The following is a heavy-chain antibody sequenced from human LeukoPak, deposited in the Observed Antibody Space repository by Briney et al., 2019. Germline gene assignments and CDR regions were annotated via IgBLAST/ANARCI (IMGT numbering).Heavy chain of an antibody. V-gene: IGHV3-30*02. CDR3: AKPPRYCSSTSCSGGYYYYMDV. D-gene: IGHD2-2*01. CDR1: GFTFDDYA. Sequence: PGGSLRLSCAASGFTFDDYAMHWVRQAPGKGLEWVALIRYDGSNKYYADSVKGRFTISRDNSKNTLYLQMNSLRAEDTAVYYCAKPPRYCSSTSCSGGYYYYMDVWGKGTTVTVSS. CDR2: IRYDGSNK. J-gene: IGHJ6*03.